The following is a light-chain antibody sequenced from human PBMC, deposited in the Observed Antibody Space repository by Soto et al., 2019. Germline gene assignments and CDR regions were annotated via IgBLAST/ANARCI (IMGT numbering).Light chain of an antibody. CDR3: QQYNSYFLT. V-gene: IGKV1-5*03. CDR2: KAS. J-gene: IGKJ1*01. CDR1: QSINRW. Sequence: IPITPAPSTRSASIGARGPITSRASQSINRWVGWYQQKPGKAPKLLIYKASSLESGVPSRFSGSGSGTEFTPTISSLQPDDFARYFCQQYNSYFLTFGEGTKVNIK.